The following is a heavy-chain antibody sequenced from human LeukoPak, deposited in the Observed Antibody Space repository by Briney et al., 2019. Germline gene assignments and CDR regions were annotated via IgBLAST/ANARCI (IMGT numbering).Heavy chain of an antibody. CDR3: ARGPRYNWNYSYYMDV. CDR2: IYTSGST. Sequence: PSETLSLTCTVSGGSISSYYWSWIRQPPGKGLEWIGYIYTSGSTNYNPSLKSRVTISVDTSKNQFSQKLSSVTAADTAVYYCARGPRYNWNYSYYMDVWGKGTTVTVSS. V-gene: IGHV4-4*09. CDR1: GGSISSYY. J-gene: IGHJ6*03. D-gene: IGHD1-7*01.